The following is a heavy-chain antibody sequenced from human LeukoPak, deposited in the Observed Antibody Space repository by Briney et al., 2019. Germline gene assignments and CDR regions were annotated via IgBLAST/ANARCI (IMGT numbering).Heavy chain of an antibody. J-gene: IGHJ4*02. V-gene: IGHV4-39*07. CDR1: GGSISSSSYY. CDR2: IYYSGST. Sequence: SETLSLTCTVSGGSISSSSYYWGWLRPPPGKGLEWIGSIYYSGSTYYNPSLKSRVTISVDTSKNQFSLKLSSVTAADTAVYYCARGIQLWLRDWGQGTLVTVSS. D-gene: IGHD5-18*01. CDR3: ARGIQLWLRD.